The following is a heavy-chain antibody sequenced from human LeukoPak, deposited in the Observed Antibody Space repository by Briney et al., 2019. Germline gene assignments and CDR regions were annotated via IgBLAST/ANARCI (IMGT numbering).Heavy chain of an antibody. J-gene: IGHJ4*02. D-gene: IGHD2/OR15-2a*01. CDR3: ARDPSGVLPSFEDY. CDR2: ISAYNGNT. Sequence: ASVKVSCKASGYTFTSYGISWVRQAPGQGLESMGWISAYNGNTNYAQKLQGRVTMTTDTSTSTAYMELRSLRSDDTAVYYCARDPSGVLPSFEDYWGQGTLVTVSS. CDR1: GYTFTSYG. V-gene: IGHV1-18*01.